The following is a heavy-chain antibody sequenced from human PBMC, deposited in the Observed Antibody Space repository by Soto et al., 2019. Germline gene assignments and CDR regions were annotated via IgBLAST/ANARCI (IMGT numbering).Heavy chain of an antibody. CDR1: GYTFNTYD. Sequence: ASVKVSCKASGYTFNTYDINWVRQAPGQGLEWMGWMSPNNGNTGYAEKFQGRVTMTRDTSKGVAYMELSSLTFEDTAVYYCARGVDAGVDYWGQGALVTVSS. J-gene: IGHJ4*02. CDR2: MSPNNGNT. V-gene: IGHV1-8*01. D-gene: IGHD3-9*01. CDR3: ARGVDAGVDY.